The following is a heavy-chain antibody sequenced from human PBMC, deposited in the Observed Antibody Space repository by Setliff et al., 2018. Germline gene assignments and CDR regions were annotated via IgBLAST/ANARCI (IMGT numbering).Heavy chain of an antibody. D-gene: IGHD1-1*01. V-gene: IGHV4-59*01. J-gene: IGHJ4*02. Sequence: SETLSLTCTVSGGPFSGASIWSWIRQPPGKGLEFIGYVYHSGTAKYDPSLESRAVMSVDASKNEISLKLKSVTAADTAVYYCAKGGTYRYFDFWGQGAQVTVSS. CDR1: GGPFSGAS. CDR2: VYHSGTA. CDR3: AKGGTYRYFDF.